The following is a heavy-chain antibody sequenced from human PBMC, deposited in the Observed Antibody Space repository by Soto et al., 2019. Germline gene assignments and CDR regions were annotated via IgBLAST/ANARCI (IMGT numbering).Heavy chain of an antibody. CDR2: IRQDGSDK. J-gene: IGHJ3*02. D-gene: IGHD1-26*01. Sequence: EVQLVESGGGLVQPGGSLRLSCAASGFTFNSYYMTWVRQAPGKGLEWVANIRQDGSDKYYVGSVKGRFTISRDNAKKSLYLQMNSLRAEDTAVYYCAGERRGPTTSAFDIWGQGTMVTVSS. CDR3: AGERRGPTTSAFDI. V-gene: IGHV3-7*04. CDR1: GFTFNSYY.